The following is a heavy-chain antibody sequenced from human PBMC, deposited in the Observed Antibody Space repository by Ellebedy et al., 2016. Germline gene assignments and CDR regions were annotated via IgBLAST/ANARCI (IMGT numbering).Heavy chain of an antibody. V-gene: IGHV1-2*02. J-gene: IGHJ4*02. CDR1: GYTFTGYY. CDR2: INPNSGGT. CDR3: ASTMVRGVIDY. Sequence: ASVKVSXXASGYTFTGYYMHWVRQAPGQGLEWMGWINPNSGGTNYAQKFQGRVTMTRDTSISTAYMELSRLRSEDTAVYYCASTMVRGVIDYWGQGTLVTVSS. D-gene: IGHD3-10*01.